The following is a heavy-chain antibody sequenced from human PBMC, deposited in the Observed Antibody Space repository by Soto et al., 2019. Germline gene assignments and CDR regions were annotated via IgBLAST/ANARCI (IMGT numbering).Heavy chain of an antibody. CDR2: VKSKNDGGTT. J-gene: IGHJ4*01. V-gene: IGHV3-15*07. CDR3: TTDSCITTITVRLDD. CDR1: GFTFSNAW. Sequence: GGSLRLSCAASGFTFSNAWINWVRQTPGRGLEWVGRVKSKNDGGTTDFAAPVKGRFAISRDDSKNMAYLEMNSLQTEDTAMYYCTTDSCITTITVRLDDGGHGSLVTGYS. D-gene: IGHD3-22*01.